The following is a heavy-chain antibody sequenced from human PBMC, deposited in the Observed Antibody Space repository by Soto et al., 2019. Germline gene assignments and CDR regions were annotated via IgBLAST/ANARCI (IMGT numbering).Heavy chain of an antibody. J-gene: IGHJ5*02. CDR3: ARGKGQWLRSYNWFDP. CDR1: GGSFSGYY. CDR2: INHSGST. Sequence: SETLSLTCAVYGGSFSGYYWSWIRQPPGKGLEWIGEINHSGSTNYNPSLKSRVTISVDTSKNQFSLKLSSVTAADTAVYYCARGKGQWLRSYNWFDPWGQGTLVTAPQ. V-gene: IGHV4-34*01. D-gene: IGHD5-12*01.